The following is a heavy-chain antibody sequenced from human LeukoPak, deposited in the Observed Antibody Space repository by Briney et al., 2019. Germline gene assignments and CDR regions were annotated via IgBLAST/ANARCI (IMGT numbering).Heavy chain of an antibody. CDR1: GGSINSSSYY. CDR2: IYHSGST. V-gene: IGHV4-39*07. D-gene: IGHD2-2*01. CDR3: ARTLVPAAIGDAFDI. Sequence: SETLSLTCTVSGGSINSSSYYWGWIRQPPGKGLEWIGSIYHSGSTYYNPSLKSRVTISVDTSKNQFSLKLSSVTAADTAVYYCARTLVPAAIGDAFDIWGQGTMVTVSS. J-gene: IGHJ3*02.